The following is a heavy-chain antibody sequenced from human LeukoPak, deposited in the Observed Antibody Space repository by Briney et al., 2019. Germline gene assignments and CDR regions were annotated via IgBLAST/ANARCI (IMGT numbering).Heavy chain of an antibody. Sequence: ASVKVSCKASGYTFTTHYLHRVRQAPGQGLQWMAMFNPVGRPRYAQKFQGRVTMTRDRSTDTVTMELSSLTSDDTAVYYCARTLYDVLSGFDFWGQGTLVTVSA. CDR1: GYTFTTHY. V-gene: IGHV1-46*01. J-gene: IGHJ4*01. D-gene: IGHD3-3*01. CDR2: FNPVGRP. CDR3: ARTLYDVLSGFDF.